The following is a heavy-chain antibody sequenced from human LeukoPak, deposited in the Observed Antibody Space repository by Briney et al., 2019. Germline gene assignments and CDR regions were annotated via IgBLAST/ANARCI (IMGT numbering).Heavy chain of an antibody. CDR2: MNPNSGNT. Sequence: ASVKVSCKASGYTFTSYDINWVRQATGQGLEWMGWMNPNSGNTGYAQKFQGRVTITRNTSISTAYMELSSLRSEDTAVYYCARLPDYGGNSRYYYYMDVWGKGTTVTISS. D-gene: IGHD4-23*01. V-gene: IGHV1-8*03. CDR1: GYTFTSYD. J-gene: IGHJ6*03. CDR3: ARLPDYGGNSRYYYYMDV.